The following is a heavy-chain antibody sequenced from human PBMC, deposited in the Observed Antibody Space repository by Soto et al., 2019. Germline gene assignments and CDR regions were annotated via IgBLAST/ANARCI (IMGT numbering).Heavy chain of an antibody. CDR1: GYSFTSYW. Sequence: GEFLKISCKGSGYSFTSYWIGWVRQMPGKGLEWMGIIYPGDSDTRYSPSFQGQVTISADKSISTAYLQWSSLKASDTAMYYCARHPIVATGAYYFDYWGQGTLVTVSS. D-gene: IGHD5-12*01. CDR3: ARHPIVATGAYYFDY. J-gene: IGHJ4*02. V-gene: IGHV5-51*01. CDR2: IYPGDSDT.